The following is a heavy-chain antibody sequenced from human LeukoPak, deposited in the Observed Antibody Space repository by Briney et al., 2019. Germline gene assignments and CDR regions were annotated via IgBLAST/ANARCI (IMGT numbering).Heavy chain of an antibody. CDR2: VIPIFGTA. D-gene: IGHD1-7*01. V-gene: IGHV1-69*13. Sequence: ASVKVSCKASGGTFSSYAISWVRQAPGQGLEWMGGVIPIFGTANYAQKFQGRVTITADESTSTAYMELSSLRSEDTAVYYCARDSRTGTEEVRWFDPWGQGTLVTVSS. CDR3: ARDSRTGTEEVRWFDP. J-gene: IGHJ5*02. CDR1: GGTFSSYA.